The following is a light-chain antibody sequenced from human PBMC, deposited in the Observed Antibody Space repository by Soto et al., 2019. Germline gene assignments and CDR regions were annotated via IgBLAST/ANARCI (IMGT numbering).Light chain of an antibody. CDR3: QQYGSSPYT. CDR1: QSVSSSY. Sequence: EIVLTQSPGTLSLSPGERATLSCRPSQSVSSSYLAWYQQKPGQAPRLLIYGASSRATGIPDRFSGSGSGPDFTLTIIRLEPEDFAVYYCQQYGSSPYTCGQGTKLEIK. CDR2: GAS. J-gene: IGKJ2*01. V-gene: IGKV3-20*01.